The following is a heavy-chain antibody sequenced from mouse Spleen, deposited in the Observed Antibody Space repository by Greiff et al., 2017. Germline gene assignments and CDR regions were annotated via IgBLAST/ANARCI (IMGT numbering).Heavy chain of an antibody. CDR2: IHPNSGST. CDR1: GYTFTSYW. D-gene: IGHD1-1*01. V-gene: IGHV1-64*01. CDR3: ARENYYDSSTRNWYFDV. J-gene: IGHJ1*03. Sequence: QVQLQQPGAELVKPGASVKLSCKASGYTFTSYWMHWVKQRPGQGLEWIGMIHPNSGSTNYNEKFKSKATLTVDKSSSTAYMQLSSLTSEDSAVYYCARENYYDSSTRNWYFDVWGTGTTVTVSS.